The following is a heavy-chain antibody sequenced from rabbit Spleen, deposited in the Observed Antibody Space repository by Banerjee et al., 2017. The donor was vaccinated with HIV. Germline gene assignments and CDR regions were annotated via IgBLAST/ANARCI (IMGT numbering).Heavy chain of an antibody. J-gene: IGHJ4*01. Sequence: QQQLEESGGGLVKPGGTLTLTCKASGLDKSSGYWICWVRQAPGKGLEWIACIDVTGRGSIHYANWAKGRFTVSKTSSTTVTLQMTSLTAADTATYFCARGSATMTMVITGYYLYLWGQGTLVTVS. CDR1: GLDKSSGYW. V-gene: IGHV1S45*01. D-gene: IGHD2-1*01. CDR2: IDVTGRGSI. CDR3: ARGSATMTMVITGYYLYL.